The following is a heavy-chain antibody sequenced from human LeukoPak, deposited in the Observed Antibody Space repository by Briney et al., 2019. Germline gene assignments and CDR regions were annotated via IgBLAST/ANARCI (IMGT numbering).Heavy chain of an antibody. D-gene: IGHD6-6*01. V-gene: IGHV4-61*02. CDR3: ARDLDSSSSYYYYYMDV. Sequence: ASQTLSLTCTVSGGSISSGSYSWSWIRQPAGKGLEWIGRIYTSGSTNYNPSLKSRVTISVDTSKNQFSLKLSSVTAADTAVYYCARDLDSSSSYYYYYMDVWGKGTTVTVSS. J-gene: IGHJ6*03. CDR2: IYTSGST. CDR1: GGSISSGSYS.